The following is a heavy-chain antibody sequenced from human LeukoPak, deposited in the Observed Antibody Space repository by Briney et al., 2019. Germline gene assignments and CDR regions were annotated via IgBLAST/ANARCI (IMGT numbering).Heavy chain of an antibody. J-gene: IGHJ4*02. D-gene: IGHD3-22*01. CDR2: INHSGST. Sequence: PSETLSLTCIISNGSISDDYWSWIRQPPGKGLEWIGEINHSGSTNYNPSLKSRVTISVDTSKNQFSLKLSSVTAADTAVYYCASLGVYDSRGNWGQGTLVTVSS. CDR1: NGSISDDY. V-gene: IGHV4-34*01. CDR3: ASLGVYDSRGN.